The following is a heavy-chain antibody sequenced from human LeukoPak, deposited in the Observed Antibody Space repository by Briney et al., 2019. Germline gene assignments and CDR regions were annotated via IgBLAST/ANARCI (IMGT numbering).Heavy chain of an antibody. V-gene: IGHV3-74*01. Sequence: PGGSLRLSCAASGFTFSTYAMHWVRQAPGKGLVWVSRIDSDGSITSYADSVKGRFTISRDNAKNTLYLQMNSLRAEDTAVYYCARISYDCSGYYDYWGQGTLVTVSS. J-gene: IGHJ4*02. CDR2: IDSDGSIT. CDR3: ARISYDCSGYYDY. CDR1: GFTFSTYA. D-gene: IGHD3-22*01.